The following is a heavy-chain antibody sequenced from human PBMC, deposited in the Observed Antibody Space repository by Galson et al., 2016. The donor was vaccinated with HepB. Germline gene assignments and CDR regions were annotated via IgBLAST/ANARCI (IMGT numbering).Heavy chain of an antibody. Sequence: SLRLSCAVSGFTLSNYRIDWVRQAPGKGLEWVSCISSSSVYIWYADSVRGRFTNSGDNAKNSLYLQMDSLTAEDTAVYYCARADGFNTPFFDSWGQGTLVTVSS. V-gene: IGHV3-21*01. CDR1: GFTLSNYR. CDR2: ISSSSVYI. CDR3: ARADGFNTPFFDS. J-gene: IGHJ4*02. D-gene: IGHD5-24*01.